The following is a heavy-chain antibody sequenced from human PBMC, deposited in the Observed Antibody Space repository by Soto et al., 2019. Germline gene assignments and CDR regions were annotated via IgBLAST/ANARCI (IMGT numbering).Heavy chain of an antibody. CDR3: ARQGSSWFFDY. J-gene: IGHJ4*02. V-gene: IGHV4-39*01. CDR2: IYYSGST. CDR1: VGSISSSSYY. Sequence: QLQLQESGPGLVKPSETLSLTCTVSVGSISSSSYYWGWSRHPQGKAREGIGRIYYSGSTYYNPSLKSRVTISVDTSKNQFSLKLSSVTAADTAVYYCARQGSSWFFDYWGQGTLVTVSS. D-gene: IGHD6-13*01.